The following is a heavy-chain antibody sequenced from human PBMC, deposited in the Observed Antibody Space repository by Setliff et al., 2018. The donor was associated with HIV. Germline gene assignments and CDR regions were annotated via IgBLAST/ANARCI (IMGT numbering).Heavy chain of an antibody. D-gene: IGHD1-26*01. V-gene: IGHV4-59*01. CDR3: ARVSSGTYFSEFYHYMDV. CDR1: GGSINNYH. CDR2: VYYIGNT. J-gene: IGHJ6*03. Sequence: PSETLSLTCTVSGGSINNYHWSWVRQSPGKGLEWIAYVYYIGNTNCNPSLKSRVTVSVDTSKNQFSLKLTSVAAADTGVYYCARVSSGTYFSEFYHYMDVWGKGTTVTVSS.